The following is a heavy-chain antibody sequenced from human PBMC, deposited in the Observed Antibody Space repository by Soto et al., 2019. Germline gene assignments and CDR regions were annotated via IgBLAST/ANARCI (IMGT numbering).Heavy chain of an antibody. D-gene: IGHD3-10*01. J-gene: IGHJ6*02. CDR2: IYYSGST. CDR3: ASEYMVRGVIIDYYYYYGMDV. CDR1: GGSISSYY. V-gene: IGHV4-59*12. Sequence: PSETLSLTCTVSGGSISSYYWSWIRQPPGKGLEWIGYIYYSGSTNYNPSLKSRVTISVDTSKNQFSLKLSSVTAADTAVYYCASEYMVRGVIIDYYYYYGMDVWGQGTTVTVSS.